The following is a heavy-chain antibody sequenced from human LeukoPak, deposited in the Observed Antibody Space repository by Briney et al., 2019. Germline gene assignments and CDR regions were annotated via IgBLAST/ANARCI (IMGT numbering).Heavy chain of an antibody. Sequence: SETLSLTCGVYGGSFSGYFWTWIRQPPGKGLEWIGVIHPSGSPSYNPSLESRVTISVDTSKNQFSLNMSSVTAADTALYYCARGEDCYKCGNYWGQGTLVTVSS. CDR1: GGSFSGYF. CDR3: ARGEDCYKCGNY. V-gene: IGHV4-34*01. D-gene: IGHD5-24*01. CDR2: IHPSGSP. J-gene: IGHJ4*02.